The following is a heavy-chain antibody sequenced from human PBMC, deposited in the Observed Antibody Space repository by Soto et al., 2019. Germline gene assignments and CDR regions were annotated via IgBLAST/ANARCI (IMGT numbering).Heavy chain of an antibody. CDR1: GGSFSGYY. J-gene: IGHJ2*01. V-gene: IGHV4-34*01. CDR2: INHSGST. CDR3: ARPRGTTPAVWYFDL. D-gene: IGHD1-26*01. Sequence: PLETLSLTWAVYGGSFSGYYWTWIRQPPEKGLEWIGEINHSGSTNYAPSLKSRVTISVDTSKNQFSLTLTSVTAADTAVYYCARPRGTTPAVWYFDLWGRGTLVTVSS.